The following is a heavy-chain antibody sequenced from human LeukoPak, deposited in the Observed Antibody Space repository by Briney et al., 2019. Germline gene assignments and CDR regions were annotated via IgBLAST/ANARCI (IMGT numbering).Heavy chain of an antibody. CDR3: ARTPLKMATATNWFDP. CDR2: IYYSGST. J-gene: IGHJ5*02. CDR1: GGSISTYY. V-gene: IGHV4-59*05. Sequence: SETLSLTCTVSGGSISTYYWSWVRQPAGKGLEWIGSIYYSGSTYYNPSLKSRVTISVDTSKNQFSLKLSSVTAADTAVYYCARTPLKMATATNWFDPWGQGTLVTVSS. D-gene: IGHD5-24*01.